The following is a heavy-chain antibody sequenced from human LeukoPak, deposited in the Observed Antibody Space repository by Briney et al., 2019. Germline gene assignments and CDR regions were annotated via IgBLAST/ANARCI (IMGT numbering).Heavy chain of an antibody. D-gene: IGHD3-16*01. Sequence: GASAKVSCKASGYTFTSYGISWVRQAPGQGLEWVGWINPKNGGSNYAQKFQGRVTMTRDRSISTAYMELSRLTSDDTAVYYCARASFWESPINWFAPWGQRTLVTVSS. V-gene: IGHV1-2*02. CDR1: GYTFTSYG. CDR2: INPKNGGS. CDR3: ARASFWESPINWFAP. J-gene: IGHJ5*02.